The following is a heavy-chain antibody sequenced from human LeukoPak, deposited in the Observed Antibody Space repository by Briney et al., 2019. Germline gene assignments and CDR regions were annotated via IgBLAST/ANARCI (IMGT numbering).Heavy chain of an antibody. J-gene: IGHJ5*02. V-gene: IGHV1-18*01. CDR1: GYTFTSYG. CDR3: ARGIYCSSTSCYYWFDP. D-gene: IGHD2-2*01. CDR2: ISAYNGNT. Sequence: ASVKVSCKASGYTFTSYGISWVRQAPGQGLEWMGWISAYNGNTNYAQKLQGRVTMATDTSTSTAYMELRSLRSDDTAVYYCARGIYCSSTSCYYWFDPWGQGTLVTVSS.